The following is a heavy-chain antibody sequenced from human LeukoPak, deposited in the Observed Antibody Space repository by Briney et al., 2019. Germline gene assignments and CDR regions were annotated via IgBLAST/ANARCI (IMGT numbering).Heavy chain of an antibody. V-gene: IGHV1-8*02. CDR2: MNPNSGNT. J-gene: IGHJ4*02. Sequence: GASVKVSCKASGGTFSSYAISWVRQATGQGLEWMGWMNPNSGNTGYAQKFQGRVTTTRNTSISTAYMELSSLRSEDTAVYYCARGLEIGYWGQGTLVTVSS. CDR3: ARGLEIGY. CDR1: GGTFSSYA.